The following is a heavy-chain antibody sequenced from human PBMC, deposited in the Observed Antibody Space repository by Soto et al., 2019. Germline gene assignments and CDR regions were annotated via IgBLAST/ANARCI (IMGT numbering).Heavy chain of an antibody. J-gene: IGHJ4*02. Sequence: GGSLRLSCAASGFTFSSYSMNWVRQAPGKGLEWVSYISSSSSTIYYADSVKGRFTISRDNAKNSLYLQMNSLRAEDTAVYYCARDASLWLPPFDYWGQGTLVTVSS. CDR1: GFTFSSYS. CDR3: ARDASLWLPPFDY. V-gene: IGHV3-48*01. D-gene: IGHD5-12*01. CDR2: ISSSSSTI.